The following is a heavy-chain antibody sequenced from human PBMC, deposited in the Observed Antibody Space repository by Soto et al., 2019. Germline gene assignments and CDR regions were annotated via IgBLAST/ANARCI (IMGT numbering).Heavy chain of an antibody. CDR2: MNANVDAT. Sequence: QVQLVQSGAEVKKPGASVKVSCKASGFTFSTNDINWVRQAPGQGLQWMGWMNANVDATDSPQEFKGRVTMTWNASISTAYMELSNLKSDDTAVYYCAREVVDGSSLWVDPWGQGTLVTVSS. CDR1: GFTFSTND. V-gene: IGHV1-8*01. CDR3: AREVVDGSSLWVDP. D-gene: IGHD3-10*01. J-gene: IGHJ5*02.